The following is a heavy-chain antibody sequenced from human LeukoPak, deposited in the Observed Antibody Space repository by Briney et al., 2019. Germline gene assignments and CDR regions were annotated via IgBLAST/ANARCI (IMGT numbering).Heavy chain of an antibody. Sequence: ASVKVSCKASGYTFTSYDINWVRQATGQGLEWMGWMNPNSGSTGYAQKFQGRVTITRNTSISTAYMELSSLRSEDTAVYYCARGKRRYCSSTSCHYYFDYWGQGTLVTVSS. CDR3: ARGKRRYCSSTSCHYYFDY. CDR1: GYTFTSYD. V-gene: IGHV1-8*03. D-gene: IGHD2-2*01. CDR2: MNPNSGST. J-gene: IGHJ4*02.